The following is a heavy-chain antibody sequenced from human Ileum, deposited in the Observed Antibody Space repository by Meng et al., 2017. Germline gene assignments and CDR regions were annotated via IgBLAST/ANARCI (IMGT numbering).Heavy chain of an antibody. CDR3: ARERQDNRWFDP. Sequence: EVQLVESGGGLVKPGGSLRLSCAASGFTFSSYSMNWVRQAPGKGLEWVSSISSSSSYIYYADSLKGRFTISRDNAKNSLYLQMNSLRAEDTAVYYCARERQDNRWFDPWGQGTLVTVSS. CDR2: ISSSSSYI. D-gene: IGHD1-1*01. CDR1: GFTFSSYS. V-gene: IGHV3-21*01. J-gene: IGHJ5*02.